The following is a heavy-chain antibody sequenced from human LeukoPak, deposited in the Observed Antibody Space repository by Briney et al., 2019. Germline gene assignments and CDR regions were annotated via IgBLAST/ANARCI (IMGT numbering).Heavy chain of an antibody. V-gene: IGHV1-69*13. Sequence: SVKVSCRASGGIFSRYAISWVRQAPGQGLEWMGGIIPIFGTANYAQKFQGRVTITADESTSTAYMELSSLRSEDTAVYFCARDRVVGLGLDNAFDIWGQGTVVTVSS. J-gene: IGHJ3*02. CDR1: GGIFSRYA. D-gene: IGHD2-15*01. CDR3: ARDRVVGLGLDNAFDI. CDR2: IIPIFGTA.